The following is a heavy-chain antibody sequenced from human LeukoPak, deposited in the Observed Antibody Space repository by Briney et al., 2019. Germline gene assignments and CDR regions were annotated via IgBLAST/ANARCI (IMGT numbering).Heavy chain of an antibody. J-gene: IGHJ4*02. CDR2: INPSGVGT. CDR3: ARQGAYSSAIGMGY. D-gene: IGHD6-19*01. Sequence: ASVKVSCKASGYTFNNYYMYWVRQAPGQGLEWMGMINPSGVGTSYAQKFQGRVTMTRDTSTRTVYMEVSSLKPEDTAVYYCARQGAYSSAIGMGYWGQGTLVTVSS. CDR1: GYTFNNYY. V-gene: IGHV1-46*02.